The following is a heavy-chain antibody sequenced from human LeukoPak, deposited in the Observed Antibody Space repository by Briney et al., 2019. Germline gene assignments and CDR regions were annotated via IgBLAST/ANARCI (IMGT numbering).Heavy chain of an antibody. V-gene: IGHV3-48*02. CDR1: GFTFNTYS. CDR3: ARVLYYYVSGSYYPEAFDI. D-gene: IGHD3-10*01. CDR2: IGSSSSIM. Sequence: GGSLRLSCVASGFTFNTYSMNWVRQAPGKGLEWVSYIGSSSSIMYYADSVKGRFTISRDNAKNSLYLQMNSLRDEDTAVYYCARVLYYYVSGSYYPEAFDIWGQGTMVTVSS. J-gene: IGHJ3*02.